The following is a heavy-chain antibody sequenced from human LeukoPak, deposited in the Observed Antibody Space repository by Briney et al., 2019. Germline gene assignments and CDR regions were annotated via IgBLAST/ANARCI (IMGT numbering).Heavy chain of an antibody. V-gene: IGHV3-30*02. D-gene: IGHD6-13*01. CDR2: IRYDGSNK. J-gene: IGHJ4*02. CDR3: AKDLVIAAAGYSNDY. CDR1: GFTFDDYA. Sequence: GGSLRLSCAASGFTFDDYAMHWVRQAPGKGLEWVAFIRYDGSNKYYADSVKGRFTISRDNSKNTLYLQMNSLRAEDTAVYYCAKDLVIAAAGYSNDYWGQGTLVTVSS.